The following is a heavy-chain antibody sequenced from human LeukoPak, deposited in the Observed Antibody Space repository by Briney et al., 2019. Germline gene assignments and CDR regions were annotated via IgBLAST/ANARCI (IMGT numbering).Heavy chain of an antibody. CDR3: ARAGNYGDYVFDS. CDR2: ISRRGTTI. J-gene: IGHJ4*02. V-gene: IGHV3-48*03. D-gene: IGHD4-17*01. Sequence: PGGSLRLSCAASGFTFSTYAMNWVRQAPGKGLEWVSYISRRGTTIYYADSVKGRLTISRDNAKNSLYLQMNSLRAEDTAVYYCARAGNYGDYVFDSWGQGTLVTVSS. CDR1: GFTFSTYA.